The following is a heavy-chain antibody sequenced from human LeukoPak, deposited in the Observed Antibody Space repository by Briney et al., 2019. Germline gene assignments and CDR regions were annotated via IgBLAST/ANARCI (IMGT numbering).Heavy chain of an antibody. V-gene: IGHV4-31*03. Sequence: PSETLSLTCTVSGGSISSGGYYWSWIRQHPGKGLEWIGHIHYSGSTYYNPSLQSRVTISPDTSKNQFSLKLNSVTAADTAIYYCARESGAFCPFGFWGQGTLVTVSS. CDR3: ARESGAFCPFGF. D-gene: IGHD1-26*01. CDR2: IHYSGST. CDR1: GGSISSGGYY. J-gene: IGHJ4*02.